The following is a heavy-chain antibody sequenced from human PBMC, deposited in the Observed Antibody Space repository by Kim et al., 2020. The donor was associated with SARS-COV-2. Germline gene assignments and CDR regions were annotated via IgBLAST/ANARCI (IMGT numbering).Heavy chain of an antibody. CDR2: ISSSGSTI. CDR3: ARDSSTVFTTADFYYYYGMDV. D-gene: IGHD3-22*01. Sequence: GGSLRLSCAASGFTFSSYEMNWVRQAPGKGLEWVSYISSSGSTIYYADSVKGRFTISRDNAKNSLYLQMNSLRAEDTAVYYCARDSSTVFTTADFYYYYGMDVWGQGTTVTVSS. J-gene: IGHJ6*02. CDR1: GFTFSSYE. V-gene: IGHV3-48*03.